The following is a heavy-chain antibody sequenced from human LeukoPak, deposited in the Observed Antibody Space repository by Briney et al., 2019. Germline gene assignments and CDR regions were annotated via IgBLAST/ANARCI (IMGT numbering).Heavy chain of an antibody. Sequence: PSETLSLTCTVSGGSISSGSYYWSWIRQPAGKGLEWIGRIYTSGSTNYNPSLKSRVTISVDTSKNQFSLKLSSVTAADTAVYYCASVSGYNYGLGLDIWGQGTMVTVSS. CDR2: IYTSGST. CDR1: GGSISSGSYY. CDR3: ASVSGYNYGLGLDI. J-gene: IGHJ3*02. V-gene: IGHV4-61*02. D-gene: IGHD5-12*01.